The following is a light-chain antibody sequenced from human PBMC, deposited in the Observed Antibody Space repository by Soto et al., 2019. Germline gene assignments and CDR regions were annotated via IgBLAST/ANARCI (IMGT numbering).Light chain of an antibody. J-gene: IGKJ5*01. CDR1: QIVSSN. CDR3: QQRSNWPPIT. V-gene: IGKV3-11*01. CDR2: GAF. Sequence: EIVLTQSPATLSLSPGERATLSFMSSQIVSSNLAWYQQKPGQAPSLLIYGAFTRATGIPARFSGTGSGTDFTLTITSLEPEDFAVYYCQQRSNWPPITFGQGTRLEIK.